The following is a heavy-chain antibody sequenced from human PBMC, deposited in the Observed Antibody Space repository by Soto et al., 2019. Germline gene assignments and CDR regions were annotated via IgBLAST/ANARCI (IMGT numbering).Heavy chain of an antibody. D-gene: IGHD5-12*01. V-gene: IGHV5-51*01. J-gene: IGHJ6*03. CDR2: IYPGDSDT. CDR3: ARRIVARDNYYYYYYMDV. Sequence: ESLKISCKGSGYSFTSYWIGWVRQMPGKGLEWMGIIYPGDSDTRYSPSFQGQVTISADKSISTAYLQWSSLKASDTAMYYCARRIVARDNYYYYYYMDVWGKGTTVTVSS. CDR1: GYSFTSYW.